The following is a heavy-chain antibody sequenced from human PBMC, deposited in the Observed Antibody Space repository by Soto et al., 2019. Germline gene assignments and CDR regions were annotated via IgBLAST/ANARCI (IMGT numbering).Heavy chain of an antibody. CDR1: GFTFSSYW. J-gene: IGHJ5*02. CDR2: INPDGGRT. CDR3: ARVKLGGYDWVDP. D-gene: IGHD3-16*01. Sequence: GGSLRLSCAASGFTFSSYWLHWVRQAPGEGLVWVSRINPDGGRTNYADSVKGRFTISRDNAKNTLYLQMDSLRAEDTAVYYCARVKLGGYDWVDPWGQGTLVTVSS. V-gene: IGHV3-74*01.